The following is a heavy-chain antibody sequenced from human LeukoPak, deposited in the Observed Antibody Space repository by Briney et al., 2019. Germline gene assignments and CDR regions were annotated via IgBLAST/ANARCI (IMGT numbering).Heavy chain of an antibody. CDR2: INLDGRSA. CDR1: GFTFSSYW. V-gene: IGHV3-74*01. CDR3: AKDGARYYYDSSGYYHFDY. Sequence: GGSLRLSCAASGFTFSSYWMHWVRQAPGKGLLWVSRINLDGRSASYAPSVTGRFTMSRDNAKNTVYLQMNSLRAEDTAVYYCAKDGARYYYDSSGYYHFDYWGQGTLVTVSS. J-gene: IGHJ4*02. D-gene: IGHD3-22*01.